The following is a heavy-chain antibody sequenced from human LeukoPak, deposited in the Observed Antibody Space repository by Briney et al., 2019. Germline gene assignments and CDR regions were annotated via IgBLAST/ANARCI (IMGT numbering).Heavy chain of an antibody. CDR2: ISYDGSNK. V-gene: IGHV3-30-3*01. CDR1: GFTFSSYA. D-gene: IGHD3-10*01. J-gene: IGHJ3*02. CDR3: AREEREYRNWHYYGSGTDLGAFDI. Sequence: PGRSLRLSCAASGFTFSSYAMHWVRQAPGKRREWVAVISYDGSNKYYADSVKGRFTISRDNSKDTLYLQMNSLRAEDTAVYYCAREEREYRNWHYYGSGTDLGAFDIWGQGTMVTVSS.